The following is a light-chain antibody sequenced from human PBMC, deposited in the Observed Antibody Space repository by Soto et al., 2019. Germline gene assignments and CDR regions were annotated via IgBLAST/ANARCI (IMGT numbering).Light chain of an antibody. V-gene: IGKV1-5*01. J-gene: IGKJ1*01. CDR1: QNIGTS. CDR3: QQYSNFAT. Sequence: DIQMTQSPSALSASVGDGVTLTCRASQNIGTSLAWYQQKPGRAPKILIYDVSTLERGVPSRFSGSQFGSEFTLTISGLQPDDFATYYCQQYSNFATFGQGTKVDIK. CDR2: DVS.